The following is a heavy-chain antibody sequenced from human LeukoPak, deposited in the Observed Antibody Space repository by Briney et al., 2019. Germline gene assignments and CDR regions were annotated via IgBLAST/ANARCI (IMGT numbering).Heavy chain of an antibody. CDR3: ARVTDMGWFDP. D-gene: IGHD2-15*01. Sequence: GGSLRLSCAASGFTFSSYAMSWVRQAPGKGLEWVSAISGSGGSTYYADSVKGRFTISRDNSKNTLYLQMNSLRADDTAVYYCARVTDMGWFDPWGQGTLVTVSS. CDR2: ISGSGGST. J-gene: IGHJ5*02. CDR1: GFTFSSYA. V-gene: IGHV3-23*01.